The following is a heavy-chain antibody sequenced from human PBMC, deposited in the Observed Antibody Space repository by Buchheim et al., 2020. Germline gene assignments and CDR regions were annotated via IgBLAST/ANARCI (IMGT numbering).Heavy chain of an antibody. CDR2: IYYSGST. CDR1: GGSISSGDYF. D-gene: IGHD2-21*02. Sequence: QLQLQESGPGLVKPSETLSLTCSVSGGSISSGDYFWGWLRQPPGKGLEWIGDIYYSGSTYYNPSLKIRVTISVDSSKHQFSLKLNSVTAADTAVYYCAGQMTYFDYWGQGT. CDR3: AGQMTYFDY. V-gene: IGHV4-39*01. J-gene: IGHJ4*02.